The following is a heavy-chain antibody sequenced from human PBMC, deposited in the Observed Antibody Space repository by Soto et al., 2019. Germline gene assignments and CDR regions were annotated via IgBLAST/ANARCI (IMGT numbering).Heavy chain of an antibody. J-gene: IGHJ4*02. CDR1: GFTFSSYG. Sequence: PWGSLRLSCEASGFTFSSYGMTWVRQAPGKGLEWVSTIFACGTTLYADSVKGRFTISRDNSQNTLYLQMTRLKADDTAVYYCAKEGSYYDCEYWGKGNKVSVSS. CDR2: IFACGTT. CDR3: AKEGSYYDCEY. D-gene: IGHD3-10*01. V-gene: IGHV3-23*01.